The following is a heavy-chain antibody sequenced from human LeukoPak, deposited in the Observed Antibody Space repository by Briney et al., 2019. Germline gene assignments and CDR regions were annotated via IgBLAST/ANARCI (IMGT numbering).Heavy chain of an antibody. D-gene: IGHD1-26*01. CDR3: ARDELDDY. V-gene: IGHV3-48*03. J-gene: IGHJ4*02. Sequence: TGESLRLSCAASGFIFSRYEMNWVRQAPGKGLEWVSYISSTGSTIYYADSVKGRFTISRDNAKNSLYLQMNSLRAEDTAVYHCARDELDDYWGQGALVTVSS. CDR1: GFIFSRYE. CDR2: ISSTGSTI.